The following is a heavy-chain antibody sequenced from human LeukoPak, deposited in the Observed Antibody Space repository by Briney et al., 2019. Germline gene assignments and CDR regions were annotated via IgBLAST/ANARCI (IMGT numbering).Heavy chain of an antibody. CDR3: AKDLAPAAIIVHGFDP. V-gene: IGHV3-23*01. D-gene: IGHD2-2*01. Sequence: GRSLRLSCAASGFTFSSYAMSWVRQAPGKGLEWVSAISGSGGSTYYADSVKGRFTISRDNSKNTLYLQMNSLRAEDTAVYYCAKDLAPAAIIVHGFDPWGQGTLVTVSS. CDR2: ISGSGGST. CDR1: GFTFSSYA. J-gene: IGHJ5*02.